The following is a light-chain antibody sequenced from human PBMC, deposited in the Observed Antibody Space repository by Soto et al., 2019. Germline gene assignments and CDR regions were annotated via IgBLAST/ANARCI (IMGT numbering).Light chain of an antibody. J-gene: IGKJ2*01. V-gene: IGKV1-39*01. CDR3: QQSYSTPTPPT. CDR2: AAS. CDR1: QSITTH. Sequence: DIQMTQSPSSLSASVVDRVTMTCRASQSITTHVNWYQQKPGKAPKLLIYAASILQSGVPPSFRGSGSGTDFTLTISSLQPEDFATYFCQQSYSTPTPPTFGKRTKVESK.